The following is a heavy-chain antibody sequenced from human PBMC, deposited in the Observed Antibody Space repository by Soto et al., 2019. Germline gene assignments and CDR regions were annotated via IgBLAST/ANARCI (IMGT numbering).Heavy chain of an antibody. D-gene: IGHD2-15*01. CDR3: TRSVYCSGGSCYPDFDY. CDR1: GFTFSGSA. CDR2: IRSKANSYAT. J-gene: IGHJ4*02. V-gene: IGHV3-73*01. Sequence: GGSLRLSCAASGFTFSGSAMHWVRQASGKGLEWVGRIRSKANSYATAYAASVKGRFTISRDDSKNTAYLQMNSLKTEDTAVYYCTRSVYCSGGSCYPDFDYWGQGTLVTVSS.